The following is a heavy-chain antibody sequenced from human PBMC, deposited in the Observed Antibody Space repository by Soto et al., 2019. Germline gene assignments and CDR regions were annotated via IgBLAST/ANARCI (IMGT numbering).Heavy chain of an antibody. V-gene: IGHV6-1*01. J-gene: IGHJ6*02. CDR3: VRQHGTSSDYYGMDV. CDR1: GDSVSSNSGA. Sequence: SQTLSLTCAISGDSVSSNSGAWNWIRQSPSRGLEWLGRTYYRSKWNTDYTVSVKSRITINPETSKNQFSLQMNSVTLEDTAVYYCVRQHGTSSDYYGMDVWGRGTAVTVSS. CDR2: TYYRSKWNT. D-gene: IGHD6-6*01.